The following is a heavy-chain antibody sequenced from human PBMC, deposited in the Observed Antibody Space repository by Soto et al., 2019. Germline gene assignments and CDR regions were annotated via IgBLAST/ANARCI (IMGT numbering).Heavy chain of an antibody. CDR1: GFTVSGSA. CDR3: TSHLGGLSFPRAFDI. Sequence: EVQLVESGGGLVQPGGSLKLSCAASGFTVSGSAVHWVRQASGKGLEWVGRIRSKTNSYATAYAASVKGRFTISRDDSKTTAYLQMISLKTEDAAVYYCTSHLGGLSFPRAFDIWGQGTMVTVSS. J-gene: IGHJ3*02. V-gene: IGHV3-73*01. D-gene: IGHD3-16*02. CDR2: IRSKTNSYAT.